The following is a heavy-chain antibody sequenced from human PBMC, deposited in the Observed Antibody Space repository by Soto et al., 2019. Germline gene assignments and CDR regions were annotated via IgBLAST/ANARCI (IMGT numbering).Heavy chain of an antibody. CDR3: VKWHTSNFDSLPFTGFDF. Sequence: WGSLRLSCVGSGFTFIDSVIACVRHSPFKWLEWLSVMSGDGRTRYALSVTGRFTISRDNSKNTLYLQMRSLRAEDAAAYYCVKWHTSNFDSLPFTGFDFWGQGTQVTVS. J-gene: IGHJ4*02. V-gene: IGHV3-23*01. CDR2: MSGDGRT. CDR1: GFTFIDSV. D-gene: IGHD3-22*01.